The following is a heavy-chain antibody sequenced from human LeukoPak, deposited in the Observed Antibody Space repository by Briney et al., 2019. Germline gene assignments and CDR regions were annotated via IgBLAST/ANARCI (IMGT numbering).Heavy chain of an antibody. CDR2: INHGGNT. CDR3: ARHRYTTGNDY. Sequence: SETLSLTCSVSGYSISTGSYWGWIRQPPGRGLESIGSINHGGNTYYNPSLKSRVSISVDTPKNQFSLKLSSVTAADTAVYYCARHRYTTGNDYWGQGTLVTVSS. CDR1: GYSISTGSY. V-gene: IGHV4-38-2*02. D-gene: IGHD3-16*02. J-gene: IGHJ4*02.